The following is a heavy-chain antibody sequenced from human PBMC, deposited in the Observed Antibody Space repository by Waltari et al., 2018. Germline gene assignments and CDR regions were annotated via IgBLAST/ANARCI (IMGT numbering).Heavy chain of an antibody. CDR3: ARERGGASMNL. Sequence: QAQLQDSGGGVVQPGRSLRLSCAVPGCCLRKYGMSWVRQAPGKGLGGLSTLYSDGSQRNSSDSVRGRFTISRDISMNTLYLQMDSLRREDTGVYYCARERGGASMNLWGRGTRVTVSS. CDR1: GCCLRKYG. J-gene: IGHJ1*01. V-gene: IGHV3-33*07. D-gene: IGHD2-21*01. CDR2: LYSDGSQR.